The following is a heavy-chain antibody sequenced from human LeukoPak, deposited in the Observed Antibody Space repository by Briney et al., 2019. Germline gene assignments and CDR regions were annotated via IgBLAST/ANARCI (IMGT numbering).Heavy chain of an antibody. Sequence: SETLSLTCTVSGGSISSYYWSWIRQPPGKGLEWIGYIYTSGSTNYNPSLKSRVTISVDPSKNQFSLKLSSVTAADTAVYYCARPKCSSTSCYADWYFDLWGRGTLVTVSS. CDR2: IYTSGST. CDR1: GGSISSYY. D-gene: IGHD2-2*01. V-gene: IGHV4-4*09. J-gene: IGHJ2*01. CDR3: ARPKCSSTSCYADWYFDL.